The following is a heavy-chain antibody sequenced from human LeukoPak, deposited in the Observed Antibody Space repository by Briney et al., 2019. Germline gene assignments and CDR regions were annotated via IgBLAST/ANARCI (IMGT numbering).Heavy chain of an antibody. D-gene: IGHD3-10*01. V-gene: IGHV3-48*02. CDR1: GFTFSNAW. J-gene: IGHJ3*02. CDR3: ARERFGAFDI. CDR2: ISSSSSTI. Sequence: GGSLRLSCGASGFTFSNAWMNWVRQAPGKGLEWVSYISSSSSTIYYADSVKGRFTISRDNAKNSLYLQMNSLRDEDTAVYYCARERFGAFDIWGQGTMVTVSS.